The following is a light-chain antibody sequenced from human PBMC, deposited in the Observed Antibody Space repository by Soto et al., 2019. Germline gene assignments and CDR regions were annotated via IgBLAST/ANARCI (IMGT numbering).Light chain of an antibody. CDR2: AAS. CDR3: QQDYSTLAT. V-gene: IGKV1-39*01. Sequence: DIQMTQSPSSLSASVGDRFIMACRAAESISRHLNWYQQKPGRAPDLLIYAASTLQNGVPSRFTGSGSGTEFTLTITGLQLEDFATYYCQQDYSTLATFGQGTRLEIK. CDR1: ESISRH. J-gene: IGKJ5*01.